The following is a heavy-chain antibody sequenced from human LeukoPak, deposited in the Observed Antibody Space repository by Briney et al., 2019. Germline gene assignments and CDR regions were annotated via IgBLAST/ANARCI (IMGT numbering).Heavy chain of an antibody. CDR2: FDPGDGET. J-gene: IGHJ4*02. CDR3: ATDGEGYGDYAYY. V-gene: IGHV1-24*01. Sequence: ASVKVSCKVSGYTLTELSMHWVRQAPGKGLEWMGGFDPGDGETIYAQKFQGRVTMTEDTSTDTAYMELSSLGSEDTAVYYCATDGEGYGDYAYYWGQGTLVTVSS. CDR1: GYTLTELS. D-gene: IGHD4-17*01.